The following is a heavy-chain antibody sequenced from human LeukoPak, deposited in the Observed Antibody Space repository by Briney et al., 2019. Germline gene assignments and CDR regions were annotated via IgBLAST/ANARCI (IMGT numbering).Heavy chain of an antibody. CDR3: AKDASGRKNAFDI. Sequence: GGSLRLSCAASGFTFSSYAMNWVRQAPGKGLEWVSAISGSGGNTYYADSVKGRFTISRDNSKNTLYLQMNSLRAEDTAVYYCAKDASGRKNAFDIWGQGTMVTVSS. J-gene: IGHJ3*02. CDR1: GFTFSSYA. CDR2: ISGSGGNT. V-gene: IGHV3-23*01. D-gene: IGHD3-10*01.